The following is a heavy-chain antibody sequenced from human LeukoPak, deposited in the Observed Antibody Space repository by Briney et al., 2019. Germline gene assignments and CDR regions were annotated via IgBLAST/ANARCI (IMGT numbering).Heavy chain of an antibody. CDR1: GFTFSSYS. CDR3: AKDRDSSGSPADWFDP. CDR2: IKRDGSEK. V-gene: IGHV3-7*03. Sequence: PGGSLRLSCAASGFTFSSYSMNWVRQAPGKGPEWVANIKRDGSEKQYVDSVKGRFSIPRDNAKNSLYLQMNSLRVEDTAVYYCAKDRDSSGSPADWFDPWGQGTLVTVSS. J-gene: IGHJ5*02. D-gene: IGHD6-19*01.